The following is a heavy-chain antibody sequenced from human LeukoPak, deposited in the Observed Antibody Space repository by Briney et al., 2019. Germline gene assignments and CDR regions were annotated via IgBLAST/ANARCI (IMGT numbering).Heavy chain of an antibody. V-gene: IGHV1-69*01. CDR3: ARERVSWFDP. CDR1: GGTFSSYA. Sequence: SVKVSCKASGGTFSSYAISWVQQAPGQGLEWMGGIIPIFGTANYAQKFQGRVTITADESTSTAYMELSSLRSEDTAVYYCARERVSWFDPWGQGTLVTVSS. J-gene: IGHJ5*02. CDR2: IIPIFGTA. D-gene: IGHD3-22*01.